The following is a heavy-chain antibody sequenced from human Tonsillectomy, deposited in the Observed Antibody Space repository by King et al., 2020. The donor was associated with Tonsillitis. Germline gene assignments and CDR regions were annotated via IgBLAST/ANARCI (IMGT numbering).Heavy chain of an antibody. Sequence: VQLVKSGGGLIQPGGSLRLSCAASGFTVSSNYMSWVRQAPGKGLEWVSVIYSGGRIYYADSVKGRFTISRDNSKNTVFLQMNSLRAEDTAVYYCAVKKPRRDNSGFFFEYWGQGTLVTVSS. V-gene: IGHV3-53*01. J-gene: IGHJ4*02. CDR3: AVKKPRRDNSGFFFEY. CDR1: GFTVSSNY. CDR2: IYSGGRI. D-gene: IGHD3-22*01.